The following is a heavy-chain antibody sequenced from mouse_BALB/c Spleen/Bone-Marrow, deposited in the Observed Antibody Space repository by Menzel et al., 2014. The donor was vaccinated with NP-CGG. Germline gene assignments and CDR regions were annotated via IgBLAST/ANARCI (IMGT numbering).Heavy chain of an antibody. CDR2: ISNGGGST. D-gene: IGHD2-4*01. J-gene: IGHJ2*01. CDR3: ARHSDYDYFDY. Sequence: DVKLQESGGGLVQPGGSLKLSCATSGFTFSDYYMYWVRQTPEKRLEWVAYISNGGGSTYYPDTVKGRFTISRDSAKNTLYLQMSRLKSEDTAMYYCARHSDYDYFDYWGQGTTLTVSS. V-gene: IGHV5-12*02. CDR1: GFTFSDYY.